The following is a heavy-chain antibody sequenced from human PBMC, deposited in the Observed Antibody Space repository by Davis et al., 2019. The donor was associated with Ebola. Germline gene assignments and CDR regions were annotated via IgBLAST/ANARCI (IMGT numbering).Heavy chain of an antibody. Sequence: VILGGSLRLSCAASGFTFRRYSMNWVRQAPGKGLEWVSYISSSSSYTNYADSVKGRFTISRDNAKNSLYLQMNSLRAEDTAVYYCARGPKGVVTARDYYYGMDVWGQGTTVTVSS. CDR1: GFTFRRYS. CDR3: ARGPKGVVTARDYYYGMDV. CDR2: ISSSSSYT. D-gene: IGHD3-3*01. J-gene: IGHJ6*02. V-gene: IGHV3-21*05.